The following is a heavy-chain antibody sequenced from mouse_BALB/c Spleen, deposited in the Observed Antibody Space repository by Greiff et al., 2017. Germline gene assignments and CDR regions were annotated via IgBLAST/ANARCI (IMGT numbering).Heavy chain of an antibody. CDR3: TRDYRYAWFAY. D-gene: IGHD2-14*01. CDR1: GYTFTSYY. V-gene: IGHV1S81*02. J-gene: IGHJ3*01. Sequence: VQLQQSGAELVKPGASVTLSCKASGYTFTSYYMYWVKQRPGQGLEWIGEINPSNGGTNFNEKFKSKATLTVDKSSSTAYMQLSSLTSEDSAVYYCTRDYRYAWFAYWGQGTLVTVSA. CDR2: INPSNGGT.